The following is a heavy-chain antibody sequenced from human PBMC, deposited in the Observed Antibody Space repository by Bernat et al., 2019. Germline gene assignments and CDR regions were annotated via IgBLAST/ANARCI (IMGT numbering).Heavy chain of an antibody. J-gene: IGHJ4*02. CDR1: GFTFSSYG. V-gene: IGHV3-30*18. CDR3: AKTVESGSLDY. Sequence: QVQLVESGGGVVQPGRSLRLSCAASGFTFSSYGMHWVRQAPGKGLEWVAVISYDGSNKYYADSVKGRFTISRDNSKNTLYLQMISLRAEDTAVYYCAKTVESGSLDYWGQGTLVTVSS. CDR2: ISYDGSNK. D-gene: IGHD1-26*01.